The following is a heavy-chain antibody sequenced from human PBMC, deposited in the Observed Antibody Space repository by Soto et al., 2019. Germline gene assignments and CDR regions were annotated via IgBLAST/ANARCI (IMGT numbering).Heavy chain of an antibody. D-gene: IGHD1-7*01. J-gene: IGHJ4*02. CDR3: AIDRGPKYNWNYDY. V-gene: IGHV1-69*13. CDR1: GGTFSSYA. Sequence: ASVKVSCKASGGTFSSYAISWVRQAPGQGLEWMGGIIPIFGTANYAQKFQGRVTITADESTSTAYMELSSLRSEDTAVYYCAIDRGPKYNWNYDYWGQGTLVPVSS. CDR2: IIPIFGTA.